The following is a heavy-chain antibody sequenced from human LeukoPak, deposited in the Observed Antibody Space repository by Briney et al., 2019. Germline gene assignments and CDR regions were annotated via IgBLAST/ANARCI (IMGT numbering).Heavy chain of an antibody. J-gene: IGHJ4*02. CDR3: AKDIQQWLVRSPGDY. CDR1: GFTFSSYG. V-gene: IGHV3-30*18. Sequence: GGSLRLSCAASGFTFSSYGMHWVRQAPGKGLEWVAVISYDGSNKYYADSVKGRFTISRDNSKNTLYPQMNSLRAEDTAVYYCAKDIQQWLVRSPGDYWGQGTLVTVSS. CDR2: ISYDGSNK. D-gene: IGHD6-19*01.